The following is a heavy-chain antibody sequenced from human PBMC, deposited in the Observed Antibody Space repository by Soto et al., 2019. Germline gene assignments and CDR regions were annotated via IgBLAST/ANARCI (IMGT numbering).Heavy chain of an antibody. CDR3: VADTPEVGGWLDY. Sequence: EVQVVESGGGLVKPGGSLRLSCAASGFTFMDAWMNWVRQAPGKGLEWVARFKSRAAGGTTDYAAPVNGRFIISRDDSTNTLYLHMNSLQTEDTAVSYCVADTPEVGGWLDYWGPGTLVTVSS. D-gene: IGHD6-19*01. J-gene: IGHJ4*02. CDR1: GFTFMDAW. V-gene: IGHV3-15*07. CDR2: FKSRAAGGTT.